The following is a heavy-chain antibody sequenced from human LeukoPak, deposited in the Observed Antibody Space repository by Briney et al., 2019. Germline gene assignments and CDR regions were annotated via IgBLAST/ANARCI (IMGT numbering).Heavy chain of an antibody. CDR2: ISAYNGNT. CDR1: GYTFTSYG. J-gene: IGHJ3*02. V-gene: IGHV1-18*01. CDR3: ARYGFSAVWQGGWHAFDI. Sequence: ASVTVSFKASGYTFTSYGISWVRQAPGQGLEWMGWISAYNGNTNYAQKLQGRVTMTTDTSTSTVYMELSSLTSEDTAVFYCARYGFSAVWQGGWHAFDIWGQGTVVTVSS. D-gene: IGHD2-15*01.